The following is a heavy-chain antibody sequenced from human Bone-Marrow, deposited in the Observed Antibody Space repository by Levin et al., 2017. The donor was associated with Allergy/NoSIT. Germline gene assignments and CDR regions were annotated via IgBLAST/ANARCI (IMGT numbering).Heavy chain of an antibody. CDR1: RFTFANAW. D-gene: IGHD3-9*01. CDR2: IKSRADGGAL. J-gene: IGHJ4*02. V-gene: IGHV3-15*07. Sequence: GESLKISCAASRFTFANAWMNWVRQAPGKGLEWVGRIKSRADGGALDYAAPVRGRFTISRDDSKNTLYLQMNSLKSEDTAVYYCSTDPGHYDIVTGHYYYFDNWGQGTLVTVSS. CDR3: STDPGHYDIVTGHYYYFDN.